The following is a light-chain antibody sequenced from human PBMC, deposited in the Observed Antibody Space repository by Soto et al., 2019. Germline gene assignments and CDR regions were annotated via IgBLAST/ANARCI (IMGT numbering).Light chain of an antibody. Sequence: DLQVAQSPPTLPATLGCQGTIPFRARQPIRSWLAWYHQKPGKAPKLLIYDASNLESGVPSRFSGSGSGTEFTLTISSLQPEDFGIYYCQQYENYWTFGQGTKVDIK. J-gene: IGKJ1*01. CDR1: QPIRSW. V-gene: IGKV1-5*01. CDR2: DAS. CDR3: QQYENYWT.